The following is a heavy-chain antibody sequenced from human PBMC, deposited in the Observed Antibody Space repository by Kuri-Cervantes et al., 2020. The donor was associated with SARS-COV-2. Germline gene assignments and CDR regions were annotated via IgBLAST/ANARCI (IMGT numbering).Heavy chain of an antibody. CDR3: ATLGLRFLEWLPLKSYYFDY. CDR1: GYTFTSYG. J-gene: IGHJ4*02. CDR2: ISAYNGNT. Sequence: ASVKVSCKASGYTFTSYGISWVRQTPGQGLEWMGWISAYNGNTNYAQKLQGRVTMTTDTSTSTAYMELSSLRSEDTAVYYCATLGLRFLEWLPLKSYYFDYWGQGTLVTVSS. V-gene: IGHV1-18*01. D-gene: IGHD3-3*01.